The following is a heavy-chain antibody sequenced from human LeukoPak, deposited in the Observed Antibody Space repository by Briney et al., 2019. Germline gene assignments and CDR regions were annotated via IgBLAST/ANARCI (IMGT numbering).Heavy chain of an antibody. D-gene: IGHD2-2*01. CDR1: GVSISSYY. V-gene: IGHV4-59*01. J-gene: IGHJ4*02. Sequence: PSETLSLTCTVSGVSISSYYWSWIRQPPGKGLEWVGYIYYSGSTNYNPSLKSGVTISVDTSKNQFSLELSSVTAADTAVYYCARGAPGYCSSTTCPLDYWGQGTLVTVSS. CDR3: ARGAPGYCSSTTCPLDY. CDR2: IYYSGST.